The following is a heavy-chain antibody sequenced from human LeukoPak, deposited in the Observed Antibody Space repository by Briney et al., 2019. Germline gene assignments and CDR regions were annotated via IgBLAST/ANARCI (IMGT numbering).Heavy chain of an antibody. CDR1: GFTFSSYW. V-gene: IGHV3-30*02. D-gene: IGHD5-18*01. Sequence: GGSLRLSCAASGFTFSSYWMSWVRQAPGKGLEWVAFIRYDGSNKYYADSVKGRFTISRDNSKNTLYLQMNSLRAEDTAVYYCAKRRGYSYGYDYYYYMDVWGKGTTVTVSS. CDR2: IRYDGSNK. CDR3: AKRRGYSYGYDYYYYMDV. J-gene: IGHJ6*03.